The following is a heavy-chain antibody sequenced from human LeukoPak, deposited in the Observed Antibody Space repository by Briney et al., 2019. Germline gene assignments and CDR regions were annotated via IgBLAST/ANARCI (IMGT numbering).Heavy chain of an antibody. CDR2: ISSNGGST. CDR3: ARDLDIVGATRRRAFDI. D-gene: IGHD1-26*01. J-gene: IGHJ3*02. V-gene: IGHV3-64*01. CDR1: GFTFSSYA. Sequence: PGGSLRLSCAASGFTFSSYAMHWVRQAPGKGLEYVSAISSNGGSTYYANSVKGRFTISRDNSKNTLYLQMGSLRAEDMAVYYCARDLDIVGATRRRAFDIWGQGTMVTVSS.